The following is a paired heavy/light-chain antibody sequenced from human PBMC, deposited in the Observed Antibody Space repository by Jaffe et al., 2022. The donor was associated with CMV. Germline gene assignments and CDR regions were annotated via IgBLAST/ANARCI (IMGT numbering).Heavy chain of an antibody. V-gene: IGHV3-7*01. CDR1: GFNFTTYW. CDR2: INQGGSGT. Sequence: EVQLVESGGGLVQPGGSLRLSCAASGFNFTTYWMTWVRQAPGKGLEWVANINQGGSGTSYVDSVKGRFTISRDNAKKSLYLQMSSLRAEDTAVYYCAFGTWLAHWGQGTLVTVSS. CDR3: AFGTWLAH. D-gene: IGHD3-10*01. J-gene: IGHJ4*02.
Light chain of an antibody. CDR2: NVS. V-gene: IGKV2-30*02. CDR3: MQTTHWPPVT. CDR1: QSLVHSDGNTY. Sequence: DVVMTQSPLSLPVTLGQPASISCRSSQSLVHSDGNTYLNWFQQRPGQSPRRLIYNVSNRDSGVPDRFSGSGSGTDFTLKISRVEAEDVGVYYCMQTTHWPPVTFGGGTKVEIK. J-gene: IGKJ4*01.